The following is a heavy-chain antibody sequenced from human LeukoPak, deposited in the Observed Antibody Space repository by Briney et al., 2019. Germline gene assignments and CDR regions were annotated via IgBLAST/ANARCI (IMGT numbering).Heavy chain of an antibody. J-gene: IGHJ4*02. CDR3: ARGSKYYDILTGYLDY. CDR2: IYYSGST. V-gene: IGHV4-59*12. Sequence: PSETLSLTCSVSGGSISSYYWSWIRQPPGKGLEWIGYIYYSGSTNYNPSLKSRVTISVDTSKNQFSLKLSSVTAADTAVYYCARGSKYYDILTGYLDYWGQGTLVTVSS. D-gene: IGHD3-9*01. CDR1: GGSISSYY.